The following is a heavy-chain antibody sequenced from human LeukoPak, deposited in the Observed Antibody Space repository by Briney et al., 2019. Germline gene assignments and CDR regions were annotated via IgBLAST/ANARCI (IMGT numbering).Heavy chain of an antibody. J-gene: IGHJ5*02. CDR1: GDSISSSSYY. D-gene: IGHD2-2*01. CDR2: IYYSGST. Sequence: SETLSLTCTVSGDSISSSSYYRGWIRQPPGKGLEWIGIIYYSGSTYYNPSLKSRLTISVDTSKNQFSLKLSSVTATDTAVYYCARRGYCSSTSCYEYWFDPWGQGTLVTVSS. V-gene: IGHV4-39*01. CDR3: ARRGYCSSTSCYEYWFDP.